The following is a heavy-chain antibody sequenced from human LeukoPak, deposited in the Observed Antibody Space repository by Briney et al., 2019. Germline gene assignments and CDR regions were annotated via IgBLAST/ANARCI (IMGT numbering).Heavy chain of an antibody. J-gene: IGHJ4*02. CDR3: ARAQKEHDYAFDY. D-gene: IGHD4/OR15-4a*01. CDR1: GFTFSDYY. V-gene: IGHV3-11*04. CDR2: ISSSGSTI. Sequence: GGSLRLSCAASGFTFSDYYMSWIRQAPGKGLEWVSYISSSGSTIYYADSVKGRFTISRDNAKNSLYLQMNSLRAEDTAVYYCARAQKEHDYAFDYWGQGTLATVSS.